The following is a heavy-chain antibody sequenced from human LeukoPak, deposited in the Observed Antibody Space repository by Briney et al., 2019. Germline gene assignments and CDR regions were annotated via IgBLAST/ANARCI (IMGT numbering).Heavy chain of an antibody. CDR3: AREGQQWLVQNWFDP. V-gene: IGHV1-69*05. J-gene: IGHJ5*02. CDR1: GGTFSSYA. CDR2: IIPIFGTA. D-gene: IGHD6-19*01. Sequence: SVKVSCKASGGTFSSYAISWVRQAPGQGLEWMGGIIPIFGTANNAQKFQGRVTITTDESTSTAYMELSSLRSEDTAVYYCAREGQQWLVQNWFDPWGQGTLVTVSS.